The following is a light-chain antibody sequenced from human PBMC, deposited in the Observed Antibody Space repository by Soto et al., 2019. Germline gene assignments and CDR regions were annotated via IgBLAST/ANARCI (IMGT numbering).Light chain of an antibody. V-gene: IGLV2-14*01. CDR1: SSDVGGYNY. CDR2: DVS. Sequence: QLVLTQPASVSGSPGQSITISCTGTSSDVGGYNYVSWYQQHPGKAPKLMIYDVSNRPSGVSNRFSGSKSGNTASLTISGLQAEDEADCYCSSYTSSSTLVFGGGTKLTVL. J-gene: IGLJ2*01. CDR3: SSYTSSSTLV.